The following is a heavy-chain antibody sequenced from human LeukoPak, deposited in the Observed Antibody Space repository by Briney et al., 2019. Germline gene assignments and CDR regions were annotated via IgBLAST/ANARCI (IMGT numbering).Heavy chain of an antibody. CDR1: GFTFSSYS. V-gene: IGHV3-48*01. CDR3: ARGDGGADY. D-gene: IGHD3-16*01. CDR2: ISSSSSTI. Sequence: GGSLRLSCAASGFTFSSYSMNWVRQAPGKGLEWVSYISSSSSTIYYADSVKGRFTISRDNAKNSLYLQMNSLRAEDTAVYYCARGDGGADYWGQGTLVTVSS. J-gene: IGHJ4*02.